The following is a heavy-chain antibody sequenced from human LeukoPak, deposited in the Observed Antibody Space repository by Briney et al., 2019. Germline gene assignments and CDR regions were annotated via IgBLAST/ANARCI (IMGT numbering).Heavy chain of an antibody. CDR3: AKGVRAFYCSSTSCYIDDY. CDR1: GFTFSSYA. D-gene: IGHD2-2*02. CDR2: IRGSGGST. Sequence: GGSLRLSCAASGFTFSSYAMSWVRQAPGKGLEWFSAIRGSGGSTYYADSVKGRFTISRDNSKNTLYLQMNSLRAEDTAVYYCAKGVRAFYCSSTSCYIDDYWGQRTLVTVSS. J-gene: IGHJ4*02. V-gene: IGHV3-23*01.